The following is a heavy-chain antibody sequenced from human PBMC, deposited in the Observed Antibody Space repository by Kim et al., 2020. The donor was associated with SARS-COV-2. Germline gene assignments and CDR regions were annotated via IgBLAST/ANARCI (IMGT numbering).Heavy chain of an antibody. V-gene: IGHV3-33*08. J-gene: IGHJ5*02. CDR1: GFTFSSYG. D-gene: IGHD4-17*01. CDR2: IWYDGSNK. CDR3: ARERLRGSNPQNWFDP. Sequence: GGSLRLSCAASGFTFSSYGMHWVRQAPGKGLEWVAVIWYDGSNKYYADSVKGRFAISRDNSKNTLYLQMNSLRAEDTAVYYCARERLRGSNPQNWFDPWGQGTLVTVSS.